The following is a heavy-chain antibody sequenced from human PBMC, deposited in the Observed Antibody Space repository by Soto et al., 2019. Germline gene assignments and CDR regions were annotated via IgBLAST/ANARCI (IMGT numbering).Heavy chain of an antibody. CDR1: GYIFTDYY. CDR2: INPNSGGT. Sequence: ASVKVSCKASGYIFTDYYMHWVRQAPGQELGWMGRINPNSGGTNYAQKFQGRVTMTRDTSISTAYTELSSLRSEDTAVYYCARSQDIVLVPAAPYYGMDVWGQGTTVTVSS. CDR3: ARSQDIVLVPAAPYYGMDV. V-gene: IGHV1-2*06. D-gene: IGHD2-2*01. J-gene: IGHJ6*02.